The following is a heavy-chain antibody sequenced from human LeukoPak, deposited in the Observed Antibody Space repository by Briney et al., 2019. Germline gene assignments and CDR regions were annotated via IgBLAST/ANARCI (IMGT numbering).Heavy chain of an antibody. V-gene: IGHV4-39*01. Sequence: PSETLSLTCTVSGGSISSSNYYWGWIRQSPGKGLEWIGSLYYGGNTYYNPSLKSRVTISVDTSKNQFSLRLTSVIAADTAVYYCATIQLWFAGTPNWGQGTLVIVSS. D-gene: IGHD5-18*01. CDR3: ATIQLWFAGTPN. CDR1: GGSISSSNYY. CDR2: LYYGGNT. J-gene: IGHJ4*02.